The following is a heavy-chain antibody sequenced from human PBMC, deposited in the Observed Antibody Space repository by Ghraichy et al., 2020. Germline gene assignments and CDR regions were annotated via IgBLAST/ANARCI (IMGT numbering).Heavy chain of an antibody. Sequence: SETLSLTCTVSGGSITTTSNYWGWIRQTPGKGLEWIGSIFYTGVTYYNPSLSSRVPISVDTARNQFSLNLSSMTAADTAIYYCASEYCRGGSCYRFFDYWGQGALVIVSS. J-gene: IGHJ4*02. CDR3: ASEYCRGGSCYRFFDY. CDR1: GGSITTTSNY. V-gene: IGHV4-39*01. D-gene: IGHD2-15*01. CDR2: IFYTGVT.